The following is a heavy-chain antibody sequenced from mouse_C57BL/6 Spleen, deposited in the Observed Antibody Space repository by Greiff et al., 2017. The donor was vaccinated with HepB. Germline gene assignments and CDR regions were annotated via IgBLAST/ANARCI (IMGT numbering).Heavy chain of an antibody. V-gene: IGHV1-82*01. Sequence: QVQLQQSGPELVKPGASVKISCKASGYAFSSSWMNWVKQRPGKGLEWIGRIYPGDGDTNYNGKFKGKATLTADKSSSTAYMQLSSLTSEDSAVYFCARSGGYRTGFDYWGQGTTLTVSS. CDR3: ARSGGYRTGFDY. D-gene: IGHD3-1*01. CDR2: IYPGDGDT. J-gene: IGHJ2*01. CDR1: GYAFSSSW.